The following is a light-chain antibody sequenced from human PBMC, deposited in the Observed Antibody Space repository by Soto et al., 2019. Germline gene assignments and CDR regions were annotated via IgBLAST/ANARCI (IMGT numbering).Light chain of an antibody. CDR1: QRVSSD. CDR3: QQYGSSAPIT. CDR2: GVS. Sequence: IVMTQVPATQSIPPVQRPTLSCRASQRVSSDLYWYQQKPGQAPRLLICGVSSRATGISDRFSGSGSETDFTLTISRVEREDIALYYCQQYGSSAPITLGQGTRLEF. J-gene: IGKJ5*01. V-gene: IGKV3-20*01.